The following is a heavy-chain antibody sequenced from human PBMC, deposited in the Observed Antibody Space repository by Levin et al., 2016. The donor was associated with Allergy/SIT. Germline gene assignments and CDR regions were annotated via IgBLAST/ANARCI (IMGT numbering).Heavy chain of an antibody. Sequence: GESLKISCAASGFTFSDHYMDWVRQAPGKGLEWVGRTRNKANSYTTEYAASVKGRFTISRDDSKNSLYLQMNSLKTEDTAVYYCARVVGAAAGDYWGQGTLVTVSS. J-gene: IGHJ4*02. D-gene: IGHD6-13*01. CDR1: GFTFSDHY. CDR3: ARVVGAAAGDY. CDR2: TRNKANSYTT. V-gene: IGHV3-72*01.